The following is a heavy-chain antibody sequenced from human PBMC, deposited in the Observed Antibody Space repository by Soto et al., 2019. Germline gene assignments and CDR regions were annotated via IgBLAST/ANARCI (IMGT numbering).Heavy chain of an antibody. CDR2: IYYSGST. D-gene: IGHD1-26*01. CDR3: ARHRDENGVGAHDY. V-gene: IGHV4-39*01. CDR1: GGSISSSSYY. Sequence: QLQLQESGPGLVKPSETLSLTCTVSGGSISSSSYYWGWIRQPPGKGLEWIGSIYYSGSTYYNPSLKSRVTISVDTSKNQFSLKLSSVTAADTAVYYCARHRDENGVGAHDYWGQGTLVTVSS. J-gene: IGHJ4*02.